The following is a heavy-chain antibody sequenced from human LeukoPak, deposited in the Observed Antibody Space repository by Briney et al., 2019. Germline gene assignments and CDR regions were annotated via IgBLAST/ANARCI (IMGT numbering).Heavy chain of an antibody. D-gene: IGHD3-10*01. CDR3: ARRLTYYYGSGSYQRGPGVLDY. CDR2: INHSGST. V-gene: IGHV4-34*01. J-gene: IGHJ4*02. CDR1: GGSFSGYY. Sequence: SETLSLTCAVYGGSFSGYYWSWIRQPPGKGLEWIGEINHSGSTNYNPSLKSRVTISVDTSKNQFSLKLSSVTAADTAVYYCARRLTYYYGSGSYQRGPGVLDYWGQGTLVTVSS.